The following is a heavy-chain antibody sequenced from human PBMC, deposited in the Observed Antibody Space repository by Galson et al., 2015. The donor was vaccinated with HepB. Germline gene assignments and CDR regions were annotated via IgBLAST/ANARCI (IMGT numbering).Heavy chain of an antibody. Sequence: SVKVSCKASGYTFTSYAMHWVRQAPGQRLEWMGWIDAGNGNTKYSQKFQGRVTITRDTSASTAYMELSSLRSEDTAVYYCARALNSGSYCFDYWGQGTLVTVSS. CDR2: IDAGNGNT. CDR3: ARALNSGSYCFDY. J-gene: IGHJ4*02. D-gene: IGHD1-26*01. CDR1: GYTFTSYA. V-gene: IGHV1-3*01.